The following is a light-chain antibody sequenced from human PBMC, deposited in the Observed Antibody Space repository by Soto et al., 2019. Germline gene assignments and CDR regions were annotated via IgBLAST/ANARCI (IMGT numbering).Light chain of an antibody. J-gene: IGLJ2*01. CDR3: QSYDADILI. V-gene: IGLV6-57*01. CDR2: EDD. CDR1: SGKIVSNY. Sequence: NFMLTQPDSVSGSPGKTVTISCTRSSGKIVSNYVQWYQQRPGSSPTTVIFEDDDRPSGVPDRFSASLDTSTNSASLTISGLKPEDEADYYCQSYDADILIFGGGTQLTVL.